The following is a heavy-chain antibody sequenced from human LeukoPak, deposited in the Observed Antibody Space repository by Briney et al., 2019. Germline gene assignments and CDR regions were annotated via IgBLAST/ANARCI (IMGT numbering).Heavy chain of an antibody. V-gene: IGHV4-39*07. D-gene: IGHD3-10*01. CDR3: ARRVRGVIAYYFDY. J-gene: IGHJ4*02. CDR2: INHSGST. Sequence: SETLSLTCTVSGGSISSNNYFWGWVRQSPGKGLEWIGEINHSGSTNYNPSLKSRVTISVDTSKNQFSLKLSSVTAADTAVYYCARRVRGVIAYYFDYWGQGTLVTVSS. CDR1: GGSISSNNYF.